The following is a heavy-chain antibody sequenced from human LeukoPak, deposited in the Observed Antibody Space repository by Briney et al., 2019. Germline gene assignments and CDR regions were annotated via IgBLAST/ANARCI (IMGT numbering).Heavy chain of an antibody. Sequence: GGSLRLSCAASGFSFTPYSMNWVRQAPGKGLEWVSSIGSRSTSIYYADSVEGRFTISRDNARNSLYLQMNSLRAEYTAVYYCAREGIHQDFDAWGQGTLVTVSS. J-gene: IGHJ4*02. CDR3: AREGIHQDFDA. V-gene: IGHV3-21*01. CDR2: IGSRSTSI. CDR1: GFSFTPYS.